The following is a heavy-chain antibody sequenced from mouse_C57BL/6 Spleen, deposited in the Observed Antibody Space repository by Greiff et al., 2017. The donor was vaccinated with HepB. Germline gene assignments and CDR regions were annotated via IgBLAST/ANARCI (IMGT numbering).Heavy chain of an antibody. Sequence: QVQLKESGPGLVQPSQSLSITCTVSGFSFTSYGVHWVRQSPGKGLEWLGVIWRGGSTDYNAAFMSRLSITKDNSKSQVFFKMNSLQADDTAIYYCAISNRGLYWYFDVWGTGTTVTVSS. CDR1: GFSFTSYG. CDR2: IWRGGST. CDR3: AISNRGLYWYFDV. J-gene: IGHJ1*03. V-gene: IGHV2-5*01. D-gene: IGHD3-1*01.